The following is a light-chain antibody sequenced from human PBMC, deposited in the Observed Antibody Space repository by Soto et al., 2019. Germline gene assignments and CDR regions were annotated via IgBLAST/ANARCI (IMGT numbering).Light chain of an antibody. J-gene: IGKJ1*01. CDR2: KAS. Sequence: DIQMTQSPSTLSASVGDIVTITCRASQRISSWLAWYQQKPGKAPTLLIYKASTLQSGVPSRFSGSGSGPEDTLAISSLQPDDAATYYCQQYNDKCTFGQGTQLEIK. CDR1: QRISSW. V-gene: IGKV1-5*03. CDR3: QQYNDKCT.